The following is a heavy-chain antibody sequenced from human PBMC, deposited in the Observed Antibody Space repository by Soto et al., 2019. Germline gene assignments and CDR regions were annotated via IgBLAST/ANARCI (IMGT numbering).Heavy chain of an antibody. CDR1: GFTFSSYA. CDR2: ISGSGGST. V-gene: IGHV3-23*01. D-gene: IGHD3-22*01. Sequence: EVQLLESGGGLVQPGGSLRLSCAASGFTFSSYAMSCVRQAPGKGLEWVSAISGSGGSTYYADSVKGRFTISRDNSKNTLYLQMNSLRAEDTAVYYCAKESGYDSSGYGQNWFDPWGQGTLVTVSS. CDR3: AKESGYDSSGYGQNWFDP. J-gene: IGHJ5*02.